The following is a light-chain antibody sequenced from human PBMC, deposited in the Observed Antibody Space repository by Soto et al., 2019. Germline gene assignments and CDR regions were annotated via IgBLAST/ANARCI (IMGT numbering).Light chain of an antibody. CDR3: QQYSTSPP. J-gene: IGKJ4*01. CDR2: DAS. Sequence: EIVLTQSRATLSLSPGERATRSCGASQTVSSSYLAWYQQKPGLARRLLIYDASCRATGIPDRISGSEYGRDFILTISRLEHEDFAVYSCQQYSTSPPLGGGTKVEIK. CDR1: QTVSSSY. V-gene: IGKV3D-20*01.